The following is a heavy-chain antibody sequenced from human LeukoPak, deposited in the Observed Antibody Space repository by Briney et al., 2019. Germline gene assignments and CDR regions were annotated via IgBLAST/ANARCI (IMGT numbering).Heavy chain of an antibody. D-gene: IGHD3-22*01. CDR1: GYTFTGYF. J-gene: IGHJ4*02. Sequence: VASVKVSCKASGYTFTGYFIHWVRQAPGQGLEWMGWINPNSGGTNYAQKFQGRVTMTRDTSISTAYMELSRLRSDDTAVYYCARGGQGDTMIVVVPISPDYWGQGTLVTVSS. V-gene: IGHV1-2*02. CDR3: ARGGQGDTMIVVVPISPDY. CDR2: INPNSGGT.